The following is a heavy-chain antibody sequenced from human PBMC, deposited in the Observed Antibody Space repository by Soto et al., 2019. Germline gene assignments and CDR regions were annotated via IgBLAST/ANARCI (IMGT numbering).Heavy chain of an antibody. CDR1: GVTVSSNY. D-gene: IGHD5-12*01. CDR3: AQYSGYDGGDY. CDR2: IYSGGST. Sequence: GWYLRLSCAASGVTVSSNYMSWVRQAPGKGLEWVSVIYSGGSTYYADSVKGRFTISRHNSKNTLYLQMNSLRAEDTAVYYCAQYSGYDGGDYWGQGTLVTVSS. V-gene: IGHV3-53*04. J-gene: IGHJ4*02.